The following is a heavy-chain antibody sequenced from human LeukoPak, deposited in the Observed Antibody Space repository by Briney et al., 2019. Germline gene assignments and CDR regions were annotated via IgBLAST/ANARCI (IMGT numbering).Heavy chain of an antibody. CDR2: IYYGGST. J-gene: IGHJ5*02. V-gene: IGHV4-30-4*01. D-gene: IGHD3-10*01. Sequence: SETLPLTCTVSGGSISSGDYYWSWIRQPPGKGLEWIGYIYYGGSTYCNPSLKSRVTISVDTSKNQFSLKLGSVTAADTAVYYCAREGWFGELYWFDPWGQGTLVTVSS. CDR1: GGSISSGDYY. CDR3: AREGWFGELYWFDP.